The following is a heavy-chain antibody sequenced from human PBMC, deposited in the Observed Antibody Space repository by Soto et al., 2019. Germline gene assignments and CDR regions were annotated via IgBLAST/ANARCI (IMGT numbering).Heavy chain of an antibody. CDR3: ARVSAAGDLDY. D-gene: IGHD6-13*01. V-gene: IGHV4-59*01. CDR2: IYYSGST. Sequence: SETLSLTCTVSGGSISSYYWSWIRQPPGKGLEWIGYIYYSGSTNYNPSLKSRVTISVDTSKNQFSLKLSSVTAVDTAVYYCARVSAAGDLDYWGQGTLVTVSS. CDR1: GGSISSYY. J-gene: IGHJ4*02.